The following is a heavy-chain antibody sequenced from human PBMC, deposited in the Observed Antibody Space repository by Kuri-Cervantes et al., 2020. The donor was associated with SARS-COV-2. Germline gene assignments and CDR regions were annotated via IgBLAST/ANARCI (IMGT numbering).Heavy chain of an antibody. CDR3: ARLQTVMVTYYYYGMDV. D-gene: IGHD5-18*01. CDR2: IYSGGST. CDR1: GFTVSSNY. Sequence: LSLTCAASGFTVSSNYMSWVRQAPGKGLEWVSVIYSGGSTYYAGSVKGRFTISRDNSKNTLYLQMNSLRAEDTAVYYCARLQTVMVTYYYYGMDVWGQGTTVTVSS. J-gene: IGHJ6*02. V-gene: IGHV3-53*01.